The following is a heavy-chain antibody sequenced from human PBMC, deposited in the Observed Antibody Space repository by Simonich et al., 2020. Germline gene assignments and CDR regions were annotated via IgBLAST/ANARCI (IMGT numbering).Heavy chain of an antibody. V-gene: IGHV3-74*01. CDR2: SNDDGWST. CDR3: ARNRLDY. CDR1: GFTFSSYW. Sequence: EVQLVESGGGLVQPGGSLRLSCAASGFTFSSYWVHWVRQAPGKGLVGGSRSNDDGWSTSYADSVKGRLTISRDNAKNTLYLQMNSLRAEDTAVYYCARNRLDYWGQGTLVTVSS. J-gene: IGHJ4*02.